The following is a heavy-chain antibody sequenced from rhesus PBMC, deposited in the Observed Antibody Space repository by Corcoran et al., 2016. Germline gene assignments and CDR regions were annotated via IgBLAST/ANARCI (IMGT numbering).Heavy chain of an antibody. J-gene: IGHJ6*01. CDR1: GGSISDSYH. CDR3: ARDPYSSWGNYGLDS. V-gene: IGHV4-106*01. D-gene: IGHD6-13*01. Sequence: QVQLQESGPGLVKPSEPLPLTCPASGGSISDSYHWSWIRHPPGQGLEWIGYIYGSGGSTYYNPSLKSRVTISTDTSKNQFSLKLSSVTAADTAVYYCARDPYSSWGNYGLDSWGQGVVVTVSS. CDR2: IYGSGGST.